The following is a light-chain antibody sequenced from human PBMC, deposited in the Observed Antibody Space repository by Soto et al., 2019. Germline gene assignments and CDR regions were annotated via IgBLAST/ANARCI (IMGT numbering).Light chain of an antibody. V-gene: IGKV3-15*01. CDR1: QSVTGSY. CDR2: GAS. CDR3: QQCHNWPRT. Sequence: EIVLTQSPGTLSLSPGERATLSCRASQSVTGSYLAWYQQKPGQAPRFLIHGASSRATGIPARFSGSGSGTDFTLTISSLQSEDLAVYYCQQCHNWPRTFGQGTKVEIK. J-gene: IGKJ1*01.